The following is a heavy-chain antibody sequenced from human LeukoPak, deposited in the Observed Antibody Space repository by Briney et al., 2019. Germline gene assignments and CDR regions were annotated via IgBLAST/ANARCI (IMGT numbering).Heavy chain of an antibody. CDR1: GGSISSYY. V-gene: IGHV4-59*12. Sequence: SETLSLTCTVSGGSISSYYWSWIRQPPGKGLEWIGYIYYSGSTNYNPSLKSRVTISVDTSKNQFSLKLSSVTAADTAVYYCARVEVGTLDYWGQGTLVTVSS. CDR2: IYYSGST. D-gene: IGHD1-26*01. J-gene: IGHJ4*02. CDR3: ARVEVGTLDY.